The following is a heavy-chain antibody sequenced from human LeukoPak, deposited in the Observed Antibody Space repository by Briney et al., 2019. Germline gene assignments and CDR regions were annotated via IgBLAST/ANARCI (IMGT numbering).Heavy chain of an antibody. J-gene: IGHJ4*02. CDR2: ISGSGGST. Sequence: PGGSLRLSCAASGFTFSSYAMSWVRQAPGKRLEWVSAISGSGGSTYYADSVKGRFTISRDNSKNTLYLQMNSLRAEDTAVYYCAKRENYGSGSRIDYWGQGTLVTVSS. V-gene: IGHV3-23*01. D-gene: IGHD3-10*01. CDR3: AKRENYGSGSRIDY. CDR1: GFTFSSYA.